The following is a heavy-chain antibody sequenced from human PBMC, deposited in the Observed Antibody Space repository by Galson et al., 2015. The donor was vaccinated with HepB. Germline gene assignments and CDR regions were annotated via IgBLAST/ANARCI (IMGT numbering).Heavy chain of an antibody. CDR3: ARVMSGWWLDY. V-gene: IGHV1-46*03. CDR1: GYTFTSYY. D-gene: IGHD6-19*01. Sequence: SVKASCKASGYTFTSYYMHWVRQAPGQGLEWMGIINPSGGSTSYAQKFQGRVTMTRDTSTSTVYMELSSLRSEDTAVYYCARVMSGWWLDYWGQGTLVTVSS. CDR2: INPSGGST. J-gene: IGHJ4*02.